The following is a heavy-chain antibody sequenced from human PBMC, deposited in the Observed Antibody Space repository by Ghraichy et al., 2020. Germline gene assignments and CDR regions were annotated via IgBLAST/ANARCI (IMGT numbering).Heavy chain of an antibody. J-gene: IGHJ4*02. CDR2: INHSGST. CDR1: GGSFSGYY. Sequence: SETLSLTCAVYGGSFSGYYWSWIRQPPGKGLEWIGEINHSGSTNYNPSLKSRVTISVDTSKNQFSLKLSSVTAADTAVYYCARGDTATGGDYWGQGTLVTVSS. V-gene: IGHV4-34*01. CDR3: ARGDTATGGDY. D-gene: IGHD5-18*01.